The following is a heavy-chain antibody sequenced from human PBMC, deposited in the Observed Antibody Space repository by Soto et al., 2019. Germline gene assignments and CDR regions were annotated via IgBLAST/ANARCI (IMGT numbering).Heavy chain of an antibody. J-gene: IGHJ4*02. CDR1: GGSISSGGYS. CDR3: ARATSYYGSGSSPLFDY. D-gene: IGHD3-10*01. Sequence: SETLSLTCAVSGGSISSGGYSWIWIRQPPGKGLEGIGYIYHSGSTYYNPSLNSRVTMAVDTPKNQFSLTLSSVTAEDTAVYSCARATSYYGSGSSPLFDYWGRGILVTVSS. CDR2: IYHSGST. V-gene: IGHV4-30-2*05.